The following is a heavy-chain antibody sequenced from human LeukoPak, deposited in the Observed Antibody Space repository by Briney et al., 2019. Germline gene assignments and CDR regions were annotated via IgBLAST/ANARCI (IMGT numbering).Heavy chain of an antibody. Sequence: GGSLRLFCAASGFTFSSYAMHWVRQAPGKGLEWVAVISYDGSNKYYADSVKGRFTISRDNSKNTLYLQMNSLRAEDTAVYYCARDSLGYCSSTSGYVGGYWGQGTLVTVSS. D-gene: IGHD2-2*01. CDR1: GFTFSSYA. J-gene: IGHJ4*02. CDR3: ARDSLGYCSSTSGYVGGY. CDR2: ISYDGSNK. V-gene: IGHV3-30-3*01.